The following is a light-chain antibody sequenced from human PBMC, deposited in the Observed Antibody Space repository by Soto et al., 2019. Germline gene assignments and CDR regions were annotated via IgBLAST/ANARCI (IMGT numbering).Light chain of an antibody. CDR2: EVS. J-gene: IGLJ2*01. V-gene: IGLV2-14*01. Sequence: QSVLTQPASVSGSPGQSITISCTGTSSDVGGYNYVSWYQQHPGKAPKLMIYEVSNRPSGVSNRFSGSKSGNTASLTISGLQAEDEADYYCSSYTSSSLVVFGGWTKLTVL. CDR3: SSYTSSSLVV. CDR1: SSDVGGYNY.